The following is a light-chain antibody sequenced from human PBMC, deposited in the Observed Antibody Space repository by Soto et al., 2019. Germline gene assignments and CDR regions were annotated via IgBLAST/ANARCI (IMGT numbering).Light chain of an antibody. CDR2: SAS. CDR1: QSVSSD. V-gene: IGKV3-15*01. J-gene: IGKJ1*01. CDR3: QQYNNWPRT. Sequence: EIVMTQSPATLSVSPGERATLSCRASQSVSSDLAWYHQKPGQAPRLLIYSASTRATGIPARFSGSGSGTEFTPTINSLQSEDFAVYYCQQYNNWPRTFGQGTKVDIK.